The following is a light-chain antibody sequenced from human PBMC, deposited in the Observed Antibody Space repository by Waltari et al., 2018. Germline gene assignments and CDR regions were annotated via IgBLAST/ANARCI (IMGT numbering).Light chain of an antibody. CDR1: QGISSD. CDR3: QQLNSYPRT. V-gene: IGKV1-9*01. Sequence: DIHFPQSPCFLSASLADRVTITCRASQGISSDLAWYQQKPGKAPKLLIYAASTLQSGVPSRFSGSGSGTEFTLTISSLQPEDFATYYCQQLNSYPRTFGQGTKVEIK. J-gene: IGKJ1*01. CDR2: AAS.